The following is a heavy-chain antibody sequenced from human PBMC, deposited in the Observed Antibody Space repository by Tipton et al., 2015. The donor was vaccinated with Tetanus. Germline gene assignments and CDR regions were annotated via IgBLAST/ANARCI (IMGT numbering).Heavy chain of an antibody. CDR2: VFHSGTT. CDR3: ARWIAVTGTDFDF. J-gene: IGHJ4*02. Sequence: TLSLTCTVSGASISGYYWGWIRQPPGKGLEWIGTVFHSGTTYYNPSLKSRVTISVDTSKNQFSLKLTSVTAADTAVYYCARWIAVTGTDFDFWGQGTLVTVSS. D-gene: IGHD6-19*01. V-gene: IGHV4-39*01. CDR1: GASISGYY.